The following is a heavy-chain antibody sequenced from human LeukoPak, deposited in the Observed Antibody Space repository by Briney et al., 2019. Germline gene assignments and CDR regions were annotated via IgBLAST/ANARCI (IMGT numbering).Heavy chain of an antibody. V-gene: IGHV3-11*01. D-gene: IGHD2-2*01. CDR1: GFNFSDSY. J-gene: IGHJ4*02. CDR3: AREASCSSTTCYFDY. Sequence: PGGSLRLSCAASGFNFSDSYMNWIRQAPGKGLQWLSSISLSGSTITYAASVKGRVTVSRDNAKSSVFLQMHSLRADDTAVYYCAREASCSSTTCYFDYWGQGTLVTVSS. CDR2: ISLSGSTI.